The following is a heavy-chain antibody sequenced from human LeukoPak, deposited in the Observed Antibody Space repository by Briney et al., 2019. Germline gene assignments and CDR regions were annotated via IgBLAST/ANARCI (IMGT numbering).Heavy chain of an antibody. Sequence: QAGGSLRLSCAASGFTFSSYAMHWVRQAPGKGLEWVAVISYDGSNKYYADSVKGRFTISRDNSKNTLYLQMNSLRAEDTAVYYCARDDNYDSSGYYGDYWGQGTLVTVSS. D-gene: IGHD3-22*01. CDR1: GFTFSSYA. J-gene: IGHJ4*02. CDR3: ARDDNYDSSGYYGDY. CDR2: ISYDGSNK. V-gene: IGHV3-30-3*01.